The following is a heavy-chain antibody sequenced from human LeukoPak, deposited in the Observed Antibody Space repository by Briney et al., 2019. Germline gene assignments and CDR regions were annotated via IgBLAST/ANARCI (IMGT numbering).Heavy chain of an antibody. D-gene: IGHD6-13*01. CDR2: IYHSGST. CDR3: ARVGSSSWYSAHWFDP. J-gene: IGHJ5*02. CDR1: GGSISSGNW. V-gene: IGHV4-4*02. Sequence: SETLSLTCAVSGGSISSGNWWSWVRQPPGKGLEWIGEIYHSGSTNYNPSLKSRVTISVDKSKNQFSLKLSSVTAADTAVYYCARVGSSSWYSAHWFDPWGQGTLVTVSS.